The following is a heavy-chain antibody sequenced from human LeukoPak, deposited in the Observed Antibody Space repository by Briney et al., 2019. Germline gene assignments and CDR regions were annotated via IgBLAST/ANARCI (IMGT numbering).Heavy chain of an antibody. CDR1: GFTFSSYS. Sequence: GGSLRLSCAASGFTFSSYSMNWVRQAPGKGLEWVSYISSSSSTIYYADSVKGRFTISRDNAKNSLYLQMNSLRAEDTAVYYCARDRCSGGSCYELNWFDPWGQGTLVTVSS. CDR2: ISSSSSTI. D-gene: IGHD2-15*01. CDR3: ARDRCSGGSCYELNWFDP. V-gene: IGHV3-48*04. J-gene: IGHJ5*02.